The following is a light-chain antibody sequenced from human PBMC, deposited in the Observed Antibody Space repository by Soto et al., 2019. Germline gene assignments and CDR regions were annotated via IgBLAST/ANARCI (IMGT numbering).Light chain of an antibody. V-gene: IGKV1D-12*01. CDR3: QQADTFPIT. Sequence: DILMTQSPSSVSASVGDRVTISCQASQGISRSLAWYQQKPGKAPKLLIYAASSLQSGVPSRFSGSGFGTDFTLTISSLQPEDSAIYYCQQADTFPITFGQGTRLEI. CDR1: QGISRS. J-gene: IGKJ5*01. CDR2: AAS.